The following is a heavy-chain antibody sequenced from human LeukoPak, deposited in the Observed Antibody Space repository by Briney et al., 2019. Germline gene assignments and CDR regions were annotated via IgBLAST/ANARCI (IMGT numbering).Heavy chain of an antibody. D-gene: IGHD2-15*01. Sequence: GGSLRLSCAASGFTFSSYWMSWVRQAPGKGLDWVAVISYHGSDQYYADSVKGRFTISRDYSKNTLYLQMNSLRTEDTAVYYCVRQDCSGGSCYLDYWGQGTLVTVSS. CDR3: VRQDCSGGSCYLDY. V-gene: IGHV3-30*03. J-gene: IGHJ4*02. CDR2: ISYHGSDQ. CDR1: GFTFSSYW.